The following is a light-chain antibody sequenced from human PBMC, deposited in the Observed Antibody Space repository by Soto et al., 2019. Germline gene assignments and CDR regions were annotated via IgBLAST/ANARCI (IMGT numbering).Light chain of an antibody. CDR3: QQYNNYPWT. CDR2: KAS. J-gene: IGKJ1*01. Sequence: DIRMTQSPSTLSASVGDRDTITCRAGQNIRTSLAWYQQKPGKAPNLLIYKASTLESGVPSRFSGSGSETEFSLTISSLQPDDFATYYCQQYNNYPWTFGQGTKVEIK. V-gene: IGKV1-5*03. CDR1: QNIRTS.